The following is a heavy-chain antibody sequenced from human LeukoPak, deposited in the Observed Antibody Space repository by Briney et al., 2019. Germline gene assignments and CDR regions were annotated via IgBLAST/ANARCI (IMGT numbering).Heavy chain of an antibody. CDR2: ISGSGGST. J-gene: IGHJ4*02. CDR3: ATSGGFSGSGFDY. V-gene: IGHV3-23*01. Sequence: GGSLRLSCAASGFTFSSYAMSWVRQAPGKGLEWVSAISGSGGSTYYADSVKGRFTISRDNSKNTLYLQMNSLRAKDTAVYYCATSGGFSGSGFDYWGQGTLVTVSS. CDR1: GFTFSSYA. D-gene: IGHD5-12*01.